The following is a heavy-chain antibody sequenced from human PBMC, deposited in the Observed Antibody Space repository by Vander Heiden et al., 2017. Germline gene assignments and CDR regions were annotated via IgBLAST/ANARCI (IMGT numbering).Heavy chain of an antibody. CDR3: ARDSELRGSPEFEY. D-gene: IGHD2-15*01. CDR2: IKQDGSEK. Sequence: EVQLVESGGGLVQPGGSLSLSCAASGFTFSNYWMSWVRQAPGKGLEWLANIKQDGSEKFYVDSMKGRFTISRDNAKNSLYLQMNSLRAEDTAVYYCARDSELRGSPEFEYWGQGTLVTVSS. V-gene: IGHV3-7*01. J-gene: IGHJ4*02. CDR1: GFTFSNYW.